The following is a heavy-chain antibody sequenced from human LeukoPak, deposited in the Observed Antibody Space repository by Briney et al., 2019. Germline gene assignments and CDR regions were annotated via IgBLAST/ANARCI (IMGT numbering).Heavy chain of an antibody. CDR1: GYTFTGYY. J-gene: IGHJ4*02. D-gene: IGHD3-10*01. CDR2: INPNSGGT. Sequence: ASVKVSCKASGYTFTGYYMHWVRQAPGQGLEWMGWINPNSGGTNYAQKFQGRVTMTRDTSISTAYMELSRLRSDDTAVYYCAKNYGSGSQYYFDYWGQGTLVTVSS. V-gene: IGHV1-2*02. CDR3: AKNYGSGSQYYFDY.